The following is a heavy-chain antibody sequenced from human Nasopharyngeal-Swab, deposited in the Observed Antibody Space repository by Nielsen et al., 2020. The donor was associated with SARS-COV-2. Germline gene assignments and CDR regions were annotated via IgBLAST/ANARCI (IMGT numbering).Heavy chain of an antibody. CDR2: TYYRSKWYN. V-gene: IGHV6-1*01. Sequence: SQTLSLTCAISGDSVSSSSAAWNWIRQSPSRGLEWLGRTYYRSKWYNDYAVSAKSRITINPDTSKNQFSLHLNSATPEDTAVYYCARARGAYGDYYYYYYTDVWGKGTTVTVSS. CDR3: ARARGAYGDYYYYYYTDV. J-gene: IGHJ6*03. D-gene: IGHD4-17*01. CDR1: GDSVSSSSAA.